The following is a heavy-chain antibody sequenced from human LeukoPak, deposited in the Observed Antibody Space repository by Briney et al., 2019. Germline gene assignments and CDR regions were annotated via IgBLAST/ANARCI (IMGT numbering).Heavy chain of an antibody. CDR3: ARGSYYYMDV. CDR1: GYTFTNYY. V-gene: IGHV1-46*01. CDR2: INPNGGST. J-gene: IGHJ6*03. Sequence: ASVKVSCKASGYTFTNYYMHWVRQAPGQGLEWMGMINPNGGSTSYAQRFQGRVTTTRDTSTSTFYMELSTLRYEDTAVYYCARGSYYYMDVWVKGTTVTISS.